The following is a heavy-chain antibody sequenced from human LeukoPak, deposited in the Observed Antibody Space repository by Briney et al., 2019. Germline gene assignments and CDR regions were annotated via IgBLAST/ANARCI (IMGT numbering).Heavy chain of an antibody. CDR2: IYTSGST. V-gene: IGHV4-61*02. CDR3: ARGGRIRYFVPQYNWFDP. Sequence: PSQTLSLTCTVSGGSISSGSYYWSWIRQPAGKGLEWIGRIYTSGSTNYNPSLKSRVTISVDTSKNQFSLKLSSVTAADTAVYYCARGGRIRYFVPQYNWFDPWGQGTLVTVSS. J-gene: IGHJ5*02. CDR1: GGSISSGSYY. D-gene: IGHD3-9*01.